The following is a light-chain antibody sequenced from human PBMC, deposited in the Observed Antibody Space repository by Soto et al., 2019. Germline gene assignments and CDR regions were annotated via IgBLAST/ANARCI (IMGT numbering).Light chain of an antibody. Sequence: DIQMTQSPSSLSASVGDRVTITCQASHDISNYLNWYQQKPGKAPKLLIYDASNLETGVPSRFSGSGSGTEFTLTISSLQPDDFATYYCQQYNSYRTFGQGTKVDIK. V-gene: IGKV1-33*01. CDR1: HDISNY. J-gene: IGKJ1*01. CDR3: QQYNSYRT. CDR2: DAS.